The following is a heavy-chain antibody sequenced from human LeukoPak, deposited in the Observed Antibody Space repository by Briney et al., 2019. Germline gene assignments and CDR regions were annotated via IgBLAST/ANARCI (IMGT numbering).Heavy chain of an antibody. Sequence: GGSLRLSCAASGFTFSSYGMHWVRQAPGKGPEWAAVISHDGSNEYYADSVKGRFTISRDNSKNTLYLQMNSLRAEDTAVYYCAKDRPPLVPAGGFDPWGQGTLVTVSS. CDR2: ISHDGSNE. CDR1: GFTFSSYG. D-gene: IGHD2-2*01. CDR3: AKDRPPLVPAGGFDP. V-gene: IGHV3-30*18. J-gene: IGHJ5*02.